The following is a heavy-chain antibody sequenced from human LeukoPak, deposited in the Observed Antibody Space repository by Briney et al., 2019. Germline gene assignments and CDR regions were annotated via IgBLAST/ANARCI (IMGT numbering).Heavy chain of an antibody. CDR3: ARAGYCSGVSCYSAVPGKY. Sequence: SETLSLTCTVAGYSITSGYYWAWIRQSPGKGLEWIGSIYHSGNTYYNPSLKSRVIILVDTSKNQFSLQLGSVTPTDTAVYYCARAGYCSGVSCYSAVPGKYWGQGALVTVSS. J-gene: IGHJ4*02. CDR1: GYSITSGYY. V-gene: IGHV4-38-2*02. CDR2: IYHSGNT. D-gene: IGHD2-15*01.